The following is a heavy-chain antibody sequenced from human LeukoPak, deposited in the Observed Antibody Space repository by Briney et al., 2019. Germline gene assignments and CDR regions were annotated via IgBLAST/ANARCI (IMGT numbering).Heavy chain of an antibody. D-gene: IGHD6-19*01. CDR1: GFTFSSYW. CDR3: ASQQQWLGGNY. Sequence: GGSLRLSCAASGFTFSSYWMHWVRQAPGKGLVWVSRINSGGSSTSYADSVKGRFTISRDNAKNTLYLQMNSLRAEDTAVYYCASQQQWLGGNYWGQGTLVTVSS. CDR2: INSGGSST. J-gene: IGHJ4*02. V-gene: IGHV3-74*01.